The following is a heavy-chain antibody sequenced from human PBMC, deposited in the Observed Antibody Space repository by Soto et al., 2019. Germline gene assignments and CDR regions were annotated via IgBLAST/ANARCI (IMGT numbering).Heavy chain of an antibody. Sequence: EVQLVESGGGLVQPGGSLRLSCAASGFTFSTYWMSWVRQAPGKGLEWVADIKEDGSVKKYVDSVKGRFTISRDNARNSVYLQMNSLRAEATALYYCVRDYPVVNPYWGQGPLVTVSS. CDR2: IKEDGSVK. CDR1: GFTFSTYW. J-gene: IGHJ4*02. D-gene: IGHD2-21*01. V-gene: IGHV3-7*01. CDR3: VRDYPVVNPY.